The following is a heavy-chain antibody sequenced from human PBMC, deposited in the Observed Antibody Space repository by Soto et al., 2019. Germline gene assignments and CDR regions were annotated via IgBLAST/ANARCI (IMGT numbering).Heavy chain of an antibody. CDR2: IYYSGST. CDR1: GGSISSYY. CDR3: ARATWGVTTFHY. J-gene: IGHJ4*02. D-gene: IGHD4-17*01. Sequence: SETLSLTCTVSGGSISSYYWSWIRQPPGKGLEWIGYIYYSGSTNYNPSLKSRVTISVDTSKNQFSLKLSSVTAADTAVYYCARATWGVTTFHYWGQGTLVTASS. V-gene: IGHV4-59*01.